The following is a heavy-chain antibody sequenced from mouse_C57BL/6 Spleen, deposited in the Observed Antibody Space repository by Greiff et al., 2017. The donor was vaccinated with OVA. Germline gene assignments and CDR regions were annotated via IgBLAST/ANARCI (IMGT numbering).Heavy chain of an antibody. J-gene: IGHJ1*03. CDR3: ARGIYYYGSSYGYFNV. D-gene: IGHD1-1*01. V-gene: IGHV1-85*01. CDR1: GYTFTSYD. CDR2: IYPRDGST. Sequence: QVHVKQSGPELVKPGASVKLSCKASGYTFTSYDINWVKQRPGQGLEWIGWIYPRDGSTKYNEKFKGKATLTVDTSSSTAYMELHSLTSEDSAVYFCARGIYYYGSSYGYFNVWGTGTTVTVSS.